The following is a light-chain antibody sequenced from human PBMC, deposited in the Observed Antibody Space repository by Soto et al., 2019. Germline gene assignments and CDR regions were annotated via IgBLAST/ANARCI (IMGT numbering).Light chain of an antibody. CDR2: GTS. Sequence: IVLTQSPGTLSLSPGERATLSCRAGQSVSSNLAWYQQKPGQAPRLLIYGTSNRATGIPDRFSGSGSGTDFTLTISSLEPEDSAVYYCQQRHMWPITFGQGTRLEIK. CDR3: QQRHMWPIT. V-gene: IGKV3-11*01. CDR1: QSVSSN. J-gene: IGKJ5*01.